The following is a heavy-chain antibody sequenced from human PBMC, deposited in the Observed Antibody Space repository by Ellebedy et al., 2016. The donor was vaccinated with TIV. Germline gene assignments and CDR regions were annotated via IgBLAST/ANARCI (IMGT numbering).Heavy chain of an antibody. J-gene: IGHJ4*02. CDR3: ARNPSKTGDFDN. CDR1: GYTFTTYG. V-gene: IGHV1-18*04. CDR2: SSTYDGGA. D-gene: IGHD7-27*01. Sequence: ASVKVSXXASGYTFTTYGISWVRQAPGQGLEWMGWSSTYDGGANYAQRFHDRVTMTADTSTNTAYMELRGLRSDDTALYYCARNPSKTGDFDNWGQGTLVTVSS.